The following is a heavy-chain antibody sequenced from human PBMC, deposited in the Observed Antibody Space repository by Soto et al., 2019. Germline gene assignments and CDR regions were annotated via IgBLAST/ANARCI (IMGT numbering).Heavy chain of an antibody. CDR3: ARAVSSATYYDCIGY. CDR1: GFDISTYG. CDR2: IWYDGSNQ. V-gene: IGHV3-33*01. J-gene: IGHJ4*02. D-gene: IGHD1-26*01. Sequence: PGGSLRLSCEASGFDISTYGLHWVRQAPGKGLEWLAFIWYDGSNQHYAASVKGRFTISRDNSRNTLYLQMSNLRADDTAVYFCARAVSSATYYDCIGYWGRGTLVTVSS.